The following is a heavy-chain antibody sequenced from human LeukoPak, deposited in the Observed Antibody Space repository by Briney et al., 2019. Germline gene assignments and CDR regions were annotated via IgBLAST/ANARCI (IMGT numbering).Heavy chain of an antibody. CDR2: ISSSSSYI. CDR3: ARDGYSSSWYYLSEYYYGMDV. V-gene: IGHV3-21*01. J-gene: IGHJ6*02. D-gene: IGHD6-13*01. CDR1: GFTFSSYS. Sequence: GGSLRLSCAASGFTFSSYSMNWVRQAPGKGLEWVSSISSSSSYIYYADSVKGRFTISRDNAKNSLYLQMNSLRAEDTAVYYCARDGYSSSWYYLSEYYYGMDVWGQGTTVTVSS.